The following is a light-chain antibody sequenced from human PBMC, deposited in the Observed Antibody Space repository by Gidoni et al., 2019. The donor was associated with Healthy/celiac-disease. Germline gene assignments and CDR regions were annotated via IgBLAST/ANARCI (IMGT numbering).Light chain of an antibody. Sequence: QSVLTPPPPTSGTPGQRVTISCSGSSSNIGSNTVNWYQQLPGTAPKLLIYSNNQRPSGVPDRFSGSKSGTSASLAISGLQSEDEADYYCAAWDDSLNGSWVFGGGTKLTVL. J-gene: IGLJ3*02. CDR3: AAWDDSLNGSWV. CDR2: SNN. CDR1: SSNIGSNT. V-gene: IGLV1-44*01.